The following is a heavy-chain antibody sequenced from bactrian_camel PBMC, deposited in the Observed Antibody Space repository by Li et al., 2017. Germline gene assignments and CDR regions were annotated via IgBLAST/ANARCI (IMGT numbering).Heavy chain of an antibody. J-gene: IGHJ4*01. CDR3: ASVRADGYCYNY. D-gene: IGHD2*01. V-gene: IGHV3S53*01. CDR1: AYTYC. Sequence: VQLVESGGGSVQTGGSLTLSCQFSAYTYCVGWFRQAPGKEREGVATIPLDGSTTYADSVKGRITISRDKAENTVYLQMNSLKSDDTALYYCASVRADGYCYNYWGQGTQVTVS. CDR2: IPLDGST.